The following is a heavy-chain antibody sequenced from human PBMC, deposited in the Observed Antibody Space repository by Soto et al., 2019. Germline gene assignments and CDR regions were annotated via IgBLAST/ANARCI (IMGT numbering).Heavy chain of an antibody. CDR3: VRSLGPRYCDGDNCYSSGFDY. CDR2: IYPGDSDI. J-gene: IGHJ4*02. D-gene: IGHD2-15*01. CDR1: GYSFSRYW. Sequence: PGESLKISCKGFGYSFSRYWIGWVRQMPGRGLEWMGIIYPGDSDIRYSPSFQGQVTISADKSNITAFLQWSSLKASDTAMYYCVRSLGPRYCDGDNCYSSGFDYWGQGALVTVPQ. V-gene: IGHV5-51*01.